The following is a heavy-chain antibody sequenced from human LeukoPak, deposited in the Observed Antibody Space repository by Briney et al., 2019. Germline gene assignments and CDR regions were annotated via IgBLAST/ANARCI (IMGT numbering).Heavy chain of an antibody. V-gene: IGHV3-48*03. J-gene: IGHJ6*03. Sequence: GGSLRLSCAASGFTFSSYEMNWVRQAPGKGLEWVSYISSSGSTTYYADSMKGRFTISRDNAKNSLYLQMNSLRAEDTAVFYCARSPAGANYYLDVWGKGTTVTISS. CDR3: ARSPAGANYYLDV. CDR2: ISSSGSTT. CDR1: GFTFSSYE. D-gene: IGHD1-14*01.